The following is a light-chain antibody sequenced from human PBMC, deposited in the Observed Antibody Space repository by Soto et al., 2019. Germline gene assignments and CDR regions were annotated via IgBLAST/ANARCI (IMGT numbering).Light chain of an antibody. V-gene: IGLV2-11*01. CDR2: DVS. Sequence: SALTQPRSVSGSPGQSVTISCTGTSSDVGGYNYVYWYQQHPGKAPKLMIYDVSKRPSGVPDRFSGSKSGNTASLTISGLQAEDEADYYCCSYAGSYPVFDGGTKLTVL. J-gene: IGLJ2*01. CDR1: SSDVGGYNY. CDR3: CSYAGSYPV.